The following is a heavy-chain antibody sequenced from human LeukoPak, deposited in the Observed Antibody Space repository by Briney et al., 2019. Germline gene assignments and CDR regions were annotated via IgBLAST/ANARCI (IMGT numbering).Heavy chain of an antibody. J-gene: IGHJ5*02. CDR2: IYYSGST. V-gene: IGHV4-39*01. D-gene: IGHD3-10*01. CDR1: GGSISSSSYY. Sequence: SETLSLTCTVSGGSISSSSYYWGWIRQPPGKGLEWIGSIYYSGSTYYNPSLKSRVTISVDTSKNQFSLKLSSVTAADTAVYYCASLDYKENRFDPWGQGTLVTVSS. CDR3: ASLDYKENRFDP.